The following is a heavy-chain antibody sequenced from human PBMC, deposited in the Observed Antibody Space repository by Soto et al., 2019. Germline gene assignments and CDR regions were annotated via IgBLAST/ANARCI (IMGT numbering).Heavy chain of an antibody. CDR3: AKMRGYSNYDYYYYMDV. J-gene: IGHJ6*03. D-gene: IGHD4-4*01. Sequence: PGGSLRLSCAASGFTFSSYWMSWVRQAPGKGLEWVANIKQDGSEKYYVDSVKGRFTISRDNAKNSLYLQMNSLRAEDTAVYYCAKMRGYSNYDYYYYMDVWGKGTTVTVSS. CDR2: IKQDGSEK. V-gene: IGHV3-7*01. CDR1: GFTFSSYW.